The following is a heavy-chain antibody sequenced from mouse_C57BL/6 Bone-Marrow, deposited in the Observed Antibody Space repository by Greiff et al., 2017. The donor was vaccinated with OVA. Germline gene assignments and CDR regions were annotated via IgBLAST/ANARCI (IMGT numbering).Heavy chain of an antibody. Sequence: EVQLQQSGPELVKPGASVKISCKASGYTFTDYYMNWVKQSHGKSLEWIGDINPNNGGTSYNQKFKGKATLTVDKSSSTAYMELRSLTSEDSAVYYCARAVTTRVMDYWGQGTSVTVSS. V-gene: IGHV1-26*01. CDR3: ARAVTTRVMDY. CDR2: INPNNGGT. J-gene: IGHJ4*01. D-gene: IGHD2-2*01. CDR1: GYTFTDYY.